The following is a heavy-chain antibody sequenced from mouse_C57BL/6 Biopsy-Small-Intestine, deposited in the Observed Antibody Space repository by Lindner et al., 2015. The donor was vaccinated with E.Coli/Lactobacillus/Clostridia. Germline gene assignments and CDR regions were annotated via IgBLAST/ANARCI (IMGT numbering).Heavy chain of an antibody. J-gene: IGHJ2*01. CDR2: IYPNNGGA. Sequence: LQESGPGNWVKPGASVKISCKASGYTFSDYNMDWVKQSHGKSLEWIGYIYPNNGGAGYNQKFKSKATLTVDKSSSTAYMELHSLTSEDSAVYYCVREDYDGGFDYWGQGTTLTVSS. CDR1: GYTFSDYN. D-gene: IGHD2-4*01. V-gene: IGHV1-34*01. CDR3: VREDYDGGFDY.